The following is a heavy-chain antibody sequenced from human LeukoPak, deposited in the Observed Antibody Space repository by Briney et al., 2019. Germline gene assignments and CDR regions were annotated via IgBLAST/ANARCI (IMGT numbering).Heavy chain of an antibody. Sequence: PGGSLRLSCAASGFTFSGSATHWVRQASGKGLEWVGRIRSKANSYATAYAASVKGRFTISRDDSKNTAYLQMNSLKTEDTAVYYCTRGYCSGGSCYYYYYYMDVWGKGTTVTVSS. J-gene: IGHJ6*03. CDR2: IRSKANSYAT. CDR3: TRGYCSGGSCYYYYYYMDV. CDR1: GFTFSGSA. V-gene: IGHV3-73*01. D-gene: IGHD2-15*01.